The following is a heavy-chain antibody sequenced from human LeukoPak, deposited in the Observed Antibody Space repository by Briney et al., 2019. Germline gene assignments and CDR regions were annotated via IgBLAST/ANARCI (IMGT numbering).Heavy chain of an antibody. CDR2: ISWNSGSI. D-gene: IGHD4-23*01. CDR3: AKADYGGNSGAFDI. CDR1: GFPFDDYA. Sequence: GGSLRLSCAASGFPFDDYAMHWVPQAPGKGLEWVSGISWNSGSIGYADSVKGRFTISRDNAKNSLYLQMNSLRAEDMALYYCAKADYGGNSGAFDIWGQGTMVTVSS. V-gene: IGHV3-9*03. J-gene: IGHJ3*02.